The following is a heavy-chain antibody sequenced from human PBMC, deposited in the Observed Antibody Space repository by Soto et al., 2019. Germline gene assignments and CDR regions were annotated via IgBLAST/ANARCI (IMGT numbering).Heavy chain of an antibody. Sequence: EVQVVESGGGLVQPGGSLRLSCAASGFTVSNNYMTWVRQAPGKGLEWVSLIYSRGGIDYADSVKGRFTISRDNSKNMVYLQMNSLRVEDTAVYYCARGGSGSQTVGYWGQGARVTVSS. CDR3: ARGGSGSQTVGY. J-gene: IGHJ4*02. D-gene: IGHD1-26*01. CDR2: IYSRGGI. CDR1: GFTVSNNY. V-gene: IGHV3-66*01.